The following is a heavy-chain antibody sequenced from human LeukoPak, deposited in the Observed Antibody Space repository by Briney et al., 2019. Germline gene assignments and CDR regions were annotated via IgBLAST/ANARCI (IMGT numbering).Heavy chain of an antibody. J-gene: IGHJ4*02. CDR2: IYHSGST. CDR3: ARDHYDFHFDY. Sequence: SQTLSLTCAVSGGSISSGGYSWSWIRQPPGKGLEWIGYIYHSGSTYYNPSLKSRVTISVDRSKNQFSLKLSSVTAADTAVYYCARDHYDFHFDYWGQGTLVTVSS. V-gene: IGHV4-30-2*01. D-gene: IGHD3-3*01. CDR1: GGSISSGGYS.